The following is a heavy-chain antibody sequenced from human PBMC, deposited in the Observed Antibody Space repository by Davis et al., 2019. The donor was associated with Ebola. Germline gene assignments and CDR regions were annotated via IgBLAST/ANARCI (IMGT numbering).Heavy chain of an antibody. CDR2: IESNVDGGTT. V-gene: IGHV3-15*04. Sequence: GESLKISCAASGFTFSNAWMSWVRQAPGKGLEWVGRIESNVDGGTTDYAAPVKGRFTISRDDSKNTLYLQMNSLKTEDTAVYYCTAEAGISFWGQGTLVTVSS. CDR3: TAEAGISF. D-gene: IGHD3-3*02. J-gene: IGHJ4*02. CDR1: GFTFSNAW.